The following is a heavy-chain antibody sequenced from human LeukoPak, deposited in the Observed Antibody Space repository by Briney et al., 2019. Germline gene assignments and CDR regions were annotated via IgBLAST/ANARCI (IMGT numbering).Heavy chain of an antibody. D-gene: IGHD6-13*01. V-gene: IGHV3-33*01. J-gene: IGHJ4*02. CDR1: GFTFSNYG. CDR2: IWSDGINK. Sequence: GRSLRLSRAASGFTFSNYGIHWVRQAPGKGLEWVAVIWSDGINKYYVDSVKGRFTISRDNSKNTLYLQMNSLRADDTAVYCARSTYSSSSYYFDYWGQGSLVTVSS. CDR3: ARSTYSSSSYYFDY.